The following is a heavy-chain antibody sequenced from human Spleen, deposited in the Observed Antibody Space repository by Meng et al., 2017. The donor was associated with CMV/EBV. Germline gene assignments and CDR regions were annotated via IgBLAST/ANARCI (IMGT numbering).Heavy chain of an antibody. Sequence: LSLTCAASGFTVSSNYMSWVRQAPGKGLEWVSVIYSGGSTYYADSVKGRFTISRDNSKNTLYLQMNSLRAEDTAVYYCTRAAYGMDVWGQGTTVTVSS. V-gene: IGHV3-53*01. CDR3: TRAAYGMDV. D-gene: IGHD6-25*01. CDR2: IYSGGST. CDR1: GFTVSSNY. J-gene: IGHJ6*02.